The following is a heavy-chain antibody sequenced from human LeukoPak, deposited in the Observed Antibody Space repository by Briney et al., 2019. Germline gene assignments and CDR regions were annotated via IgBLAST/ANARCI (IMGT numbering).Heavy chain of an antibody. CDR1: GFTFSTYG. V-gene: IGHV3-30*18. D-gene: IGHD3-3*01. Sequence: PGGSLRLSCAASGFTFSTYGMHWVRQAPGKGLEWVGLISYDGSDKYYVDSVKGRFTISRDNSKNTLYLQMNSLRAEDTAAYYCVNARSSYYQNDAFDIWGPGTTVTVSS. CDR3: VNARSSYYQNDAFDI. CDR2: ISYDGSDK. J-gene: IGHJ3*02.